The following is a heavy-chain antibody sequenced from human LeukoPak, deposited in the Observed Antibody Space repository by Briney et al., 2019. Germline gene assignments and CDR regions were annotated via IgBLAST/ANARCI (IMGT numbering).Heavy chain of an antibody. D-gene: IGHD3-10*01. V-gene: IGHV4-34*01. CDR3: ARDYGSGPYYFDY. CDR2: ISHSGST. CDR1: GGSFSGYY. J-gene: IGHJ4*02. Sequence: SETLSLTCAVYGGSFSGYYWSWLRQPPGKGLEWIGEISHSGSTNYNPSLKSRVTISVDTSKNQFSLKLSSVTAADTAVYYCARDYGSGPYYFDYWGQGTLVTVSS.